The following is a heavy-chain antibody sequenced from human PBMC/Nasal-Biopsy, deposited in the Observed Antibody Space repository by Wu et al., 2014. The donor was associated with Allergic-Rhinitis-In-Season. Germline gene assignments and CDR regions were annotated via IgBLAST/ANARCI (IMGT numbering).Heavy chain of an antibody. D-gene: IGHD2-21*02. Sequence: SETLSLTCTVSGGSISSGDHFWGWIRQSPGKGLEWLGSIHYRYNSYYNPSLKTRLTMSVDTSTNQFSLQLKSVTAADTAVYYCARTFNCGGDCYPGPLYTWFDPWGQGTLVTVSS. CDR3: ARTFNCGGDCYPGPLYTWFDP. CDR1: GGSISSGDHF. V-gene: IGHV4-39*01. J-gene: IGHJ5*02. CDR2: IHYRYNS.